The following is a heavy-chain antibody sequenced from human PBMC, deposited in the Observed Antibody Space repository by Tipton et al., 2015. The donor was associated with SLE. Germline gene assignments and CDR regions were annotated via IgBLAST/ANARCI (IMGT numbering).Heavy chain of an antibody. D-gene: IGHD3-3*01. CDR3: ARRGDFWSGYMDS. J-gene: IGHJ4*02. CDR1: GGSISNGNDY. CDR2: IYNSRTT. Sequence: TLSLTCTVSGGSISNGNDYWGWIRQPPGQGLEWVGSIYNSRTTYYNPSLESRVAISLDTSKNQFSLKLNSVTAADTAVYYCARRGDFWSGYMDSWGQGTLVTVSS. V-gene: IGHV4-39*01.